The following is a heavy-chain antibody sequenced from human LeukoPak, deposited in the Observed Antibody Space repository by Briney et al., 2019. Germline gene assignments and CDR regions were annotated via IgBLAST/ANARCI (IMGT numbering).Heavy chain of an antibody. J-gene: IGHJ4*02. D-gene: IGHD5-24*01. CDR3: ARGKFSVGWLQSTGDY. V-gene: IGHV1-8*01. Sequence: ASVKVSCKASGYTFTSYYINWVRQATGQGLEWMGWMNPNSGNTGYAQKFQGRVTMTRNTSISTAYMELSSLRSEDTAVYYCARGKFSVGWLQSTGDYWGQGTLVTVSS. CDR2: MNPNSGNT. CDR1: GYTFTSYY.